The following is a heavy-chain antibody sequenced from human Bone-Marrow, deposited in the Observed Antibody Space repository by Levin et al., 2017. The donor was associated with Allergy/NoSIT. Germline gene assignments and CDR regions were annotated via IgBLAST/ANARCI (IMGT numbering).Heavy chain of an antibody. Sequence: PGGSLRLSCAASGFTFSSYAMSWVRQAPGKGLEWVSAISGSGGSTYYADSVKGRFTISRDNSKNTLYLQMNSLRAEDTAVYYCAKDCLTIFGVVICYYYGMDVWGQGTTVTVSS. J-gene: IGHJ6*02. V-gene: IGHV3-23*01. CDR3: AKDCLTIFGVVICYYYGMDV. CDR2: ISGSGGST. D-gene: IGHD3-3*01. CDR1: GFTFSSYA.